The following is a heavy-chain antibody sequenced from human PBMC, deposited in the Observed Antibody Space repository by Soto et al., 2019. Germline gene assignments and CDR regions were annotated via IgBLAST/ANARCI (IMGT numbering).Heavy chain of an antibody. CDR3: ARLLDLGGWFDP. V-gene: IGHV2-5*01. J-gene: IGHJ5*02. D-gene: IGHD3-16*01. CDR2: IYWNDDK. Sequence: SGPTLVKPTQTLTLTCTFSGFSLSTSGVGVGWIRQPPGKALEWLALIYWNDDKRYSPSLKSRLTITRDTSKNQVVLTMTNMDPVDTATYYCARLLDLGGWFDPWGQGTLVTVSS. CDR1: GFSLSTSGVG.